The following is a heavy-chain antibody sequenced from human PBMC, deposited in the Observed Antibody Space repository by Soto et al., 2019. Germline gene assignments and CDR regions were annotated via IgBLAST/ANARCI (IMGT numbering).Heavy chain of an antibody. D-gene: IGHD7-27*01. CDR2: IRSGGSAT. CDR3: VRDVNWGFDS. V-gene: IGHV3-48*02. J-gene: IGHJ5*01. Sequence: VQLVESGGGLVHPGGSLKLSCAASGFNFDTEPMNWVRQAPGKGLEWVSNIRSGGSATSYADSVKGRFTISRDKGKNSLYLQMNSLRDEDTAVYFCVRDVNWGFDSWGQGTLVTVSS. CDR1: GFNFDTEP.